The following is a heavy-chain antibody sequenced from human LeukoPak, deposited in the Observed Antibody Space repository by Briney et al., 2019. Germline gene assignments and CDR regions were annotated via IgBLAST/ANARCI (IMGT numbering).Heavy chain of an antibody. CDR1: GFTFSSYE. Sequence: GGSLRLSCAASGFTFSSYEMNWVRQAPGKGLEWVSYISSSGSTIYYADSVKGRFTISRDNARNSLYLQFNSLRAEDTAVYYCARGGAAAGTDAFDIWGQGTMVTVSS. CDR3: ARGGAAAGTDAFDI. CDR2: ISSSGSTI. V-gene: IGHV3-48*03. J-gene: IGHJ3*02. D-gene: IGHD6-13*01.